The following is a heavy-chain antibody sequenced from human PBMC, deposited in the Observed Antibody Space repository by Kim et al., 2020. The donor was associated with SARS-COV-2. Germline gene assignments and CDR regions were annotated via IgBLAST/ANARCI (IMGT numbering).Heavy chain of an antibody. V-gene: IGHV1-3*01. CDR3: ARRRATFNFDY. CDR1: GYTFTSYA. J-gene: IGHJ4*02. Sequence: ASVKVSCKASGYTFTSYAMHWVRQAPGQRLDWMGWINAGNGNTKYSQKFQGRVTITRDTSASTAYMELSSLRSEDTAVYYCARRRATFNFDYWGQGTLVTVSS. CDR2: INAGNGNT.